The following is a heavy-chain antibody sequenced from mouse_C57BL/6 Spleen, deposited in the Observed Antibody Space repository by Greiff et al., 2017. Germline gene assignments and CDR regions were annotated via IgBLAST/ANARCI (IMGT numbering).Heavy chain of an antibody. CDR2: LNPGRGGT. V-gene: IGHV1-54*01. CDR3: ARVFGDSPTYSNYVGGYAMDY. J-gene: IGHJ4*01. CDR1: GYAFTNYL. D-gene: IGHD2-5*01. Sequence: QVQLQQSGAELVRPGTSVQVSCKASGYAFTNYLIEWVKQRPGQGLEWIVVLNPGRGGTNYNEKFKGKATLTADKSSSTAYLQLSSLTSEDSAVYFCARVFGDSPTYSNYVGGYAMDYWGQGTSVTVSS.